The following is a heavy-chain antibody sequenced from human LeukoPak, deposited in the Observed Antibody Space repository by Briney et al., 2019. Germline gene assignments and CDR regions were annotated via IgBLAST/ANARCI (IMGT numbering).Heavy chain of an antibody. CDR2: ISGSAGST. CDR1: GFTFSSYA. Sequence: GGSLRLSCAASGFTFSSYAMSWVRQAPGEGLEWVSAISGSAGSTYYADSVKGRFTISRDNSKNTLYLQMNSLRAEDTAVYYCAKDRSSGWYFDYWGQGTLVTVSS. J-gene: IGHJ4*02. V-gene: IGHV3-23*01. CDR3: AKDRSSGWYFDY. D-gene: IGHD6-19*01.